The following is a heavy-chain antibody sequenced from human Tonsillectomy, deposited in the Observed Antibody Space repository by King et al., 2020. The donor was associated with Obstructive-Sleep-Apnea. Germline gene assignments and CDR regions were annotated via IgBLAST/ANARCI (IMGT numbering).Heavy chain of an antibody. CDR2: ITRSYDT. D-gene: IGHD2-2*03. CDR1: GFTFTNYS. CDR3: ARDWISPDYSDY. V-gene: IGHV3-21*03. J-gene: IGHJ4*02. Sequence: VQLVESGGGLVKPGGSLRLSCAASGFTFTNYSMNWVRQAPGKGLEWVSSITRSYDTYYADSVRGRFTIPRDNAEDSLHLQMNSRRAEDTAVYYCARDWISPDYSDYWGRGTLVTVSS.